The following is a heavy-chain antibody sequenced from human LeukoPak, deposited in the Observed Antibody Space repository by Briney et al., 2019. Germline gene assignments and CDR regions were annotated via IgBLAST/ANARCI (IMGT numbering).Heavy chain of an antibody. V-gene: IGHV3-30*18. Sequence: GGSLRLSCAASGFTFSSYGMHWVRQAPGKGLEWVAVISYDGSNKYYADSVKGRFTISRDNSKNTLYLQMNSLSAEDTAVYYCAKDLTYGMDVWGQGTTVTVSS. CDR3: AKDLTYGMDV. D-gene: IGHD4/OR15-4a*01. CDR1: GFTFSSYG. CDR2: ISYDGSNK. J-gene: IGHJ6*02.